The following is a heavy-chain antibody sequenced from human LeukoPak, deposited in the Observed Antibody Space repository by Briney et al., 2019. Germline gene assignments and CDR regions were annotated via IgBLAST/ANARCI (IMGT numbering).Heavy chain of an antibody. V-gene: IGHV5-51*01. CDR2: IYPGDSDT. CDR1: GYSFTSYW. D-gene: IGHD5-18*01. CDR3: ARSAMVTGELYYFDY. Sequence: GESLKISCKGSGYSFTSYWIGWVRQMPGKGLEWTGIIYPGDSDTRYSPSFQGQVTISADKSISTAYLQWSSLKASDTAMYYCARSAMVTGELYYFDYWGQGTLVTVSS. J-gene: IGHJ4*02.